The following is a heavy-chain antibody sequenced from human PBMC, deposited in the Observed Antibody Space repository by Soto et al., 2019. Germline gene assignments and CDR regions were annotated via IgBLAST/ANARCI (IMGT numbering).Heavy chain of an antibody. CDR3: ARDMYYDFWSGYYRRYYYYGMDV. J-gene: IGHJ6*02. CDR2: ISAHTGSS. CDR1: GSTFTSSG. D-gene: IGHD3-3*01. V-gene: IGHV1-2*04. Sequence: ASVKGYFTASGSTFTSSGMSWVRQAPGQGLEWMGWISAHTGSSEYAQRFQGWVTMTRDTSISTAYMELSRLRSDDTAVYYCARDMYYDFWSGYYRRYYYYGMDVWGQGTTVTVS.